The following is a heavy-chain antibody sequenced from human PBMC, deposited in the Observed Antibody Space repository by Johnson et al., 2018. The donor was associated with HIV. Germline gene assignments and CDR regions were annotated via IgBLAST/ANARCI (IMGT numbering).Heavy chain of an antibody. Sequence: VQLVESGGGLVQPGGSLRLSCAASGFTFSSYWMTWVRQAPGRGLEWVANLNQGGSEKYYVDSVTGRFTISRDNAKNSLYLQMNNLRVEDTAVYYCATDRYYNFWSGSGHAAFDIWGQGTMVTVSS. V-gene: IGHV3-7*01. D-gene: IGHD3-3*01. J-gene: IGHJ3*02. CDR3: ATDRYYNFWSGSGHAAFDI. CDR2: LNQGGSEK. CDR1: GFTFSSYW.